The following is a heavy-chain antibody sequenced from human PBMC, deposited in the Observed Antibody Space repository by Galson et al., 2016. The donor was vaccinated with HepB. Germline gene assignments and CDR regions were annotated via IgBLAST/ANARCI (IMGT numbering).Heavy chain of an antibody. CDR1: GGSINSGGYS. Sequence: TLSLTCVVSGGSINSGGYSWSWIRQPPGKGLEWIGYIYHSGSTYYNPSLKSRVTISGDRSKNQFSLKLISVTAADTAVYYCVASGSWGNWFATWGQGIPVTVSS. CDR3: VASGSWGNWFAT. D-gene: IGHD3-10*01. CDR2: IYHSGST. J-gene: IGHJ5*02. V-gene: IGHV4-30-2*01.